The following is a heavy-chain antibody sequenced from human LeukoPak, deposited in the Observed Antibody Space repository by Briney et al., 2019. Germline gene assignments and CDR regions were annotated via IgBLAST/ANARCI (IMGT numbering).Heavy chain of an antibody. Sequence: PGGSLRLSCAASGFTFSSYGMHWVRQAPGKGLEWVSFIRYDGSDKYYADSVKGRFTISRDNSKNTLYLQMNSLRAEDTAVYYCARDRIPLIAAAYNRYYYMDVWGKGTTVTVSS. CDR1: GFTFSSYG. CDR2: IRYDGSDK. CDR3: ARDRIPLIAAAYNRYYYMDV. D-gene: IGHD6-13*01. V-gene: IGHV3-30*02. J-gene: IGHJ6*03.